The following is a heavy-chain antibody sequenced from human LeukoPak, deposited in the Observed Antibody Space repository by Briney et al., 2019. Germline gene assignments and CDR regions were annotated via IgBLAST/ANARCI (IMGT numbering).Heavy chain of an antibody. CDR2: ISGSGGST. V-gene: IGHV3-23*01. Sequence: GGSLRLSCAASGFTFSSYAMSWVRQAPRKGLEWVSAISGSGGSTYYADSVKGRFTISRDNSKNTLYLQMNSLRAEDTAVYYCAKDGRNGRYSSSWYYYYGMDVWGQGTTVTVSS. J-gene: IGHJ6*02. CDR1: GFTFSSYA. D-gene: IGHD6-13*01. CDR3: AKDGRNGRYSSSWYYYYGMDV.